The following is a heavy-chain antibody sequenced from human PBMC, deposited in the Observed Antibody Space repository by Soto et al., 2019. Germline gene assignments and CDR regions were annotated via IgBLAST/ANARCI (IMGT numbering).Heavy chain of an antibody. CDR2: INPNSGGT. D-gene: IGHD6-6*01. J-gene: IGHJ3*02. CDR3: ARGYSSSLSPHI. Sequence: ASVKVSCKASGYTFTGYYMHWVRQAPGQGLEWMGWINPNSGGTNYAQKFQGRVTMTRDTSTSTVYMELSSLRSEDTAVYYCARGYSSSLSPHIWGQGTMVTVSS. CDR1: GYTFTGYY. V-gene: IGHV1-2*02.